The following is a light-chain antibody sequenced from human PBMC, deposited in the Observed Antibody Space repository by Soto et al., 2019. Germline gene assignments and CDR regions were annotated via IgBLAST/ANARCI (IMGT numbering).Light chain of an antibody. CDR1: QDISNY. V-gene: IGKV1-33*01. CDR2: DAS. CDR3: QQYDTLPYT. J-gene: IGKJ2*01. Sequence: DIQMTQSPSSLSASVGDRVTITCQASQDISNYLNWYQQKPGKAPKVLIYDASSLERGVPSRFSGSGSETDFTFTISSLQPEDIGTYTCQQYDTLPYTFGQGTKVDIK.